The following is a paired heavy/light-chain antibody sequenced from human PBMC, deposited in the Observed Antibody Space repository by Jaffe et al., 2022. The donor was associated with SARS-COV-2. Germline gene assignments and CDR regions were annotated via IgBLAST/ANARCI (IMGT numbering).Light chain of an antibody. CDR2: AAS. CDR1: QTVSSY. CDR3: EQYYSYPPT. Sequence: AIRMTQSPSSFSASTGDRVTITCRASQTVSSYLAWYQQKPGKAPELLIYAASTLQSGVPSRFSGSGSGTDFALTISCLQSEDFATYFCEQYYSYPPTFGQGTKLEIK. J-gene: IGKJ2*01. V-gene: IGKV1-8*01.
Heavy chain of an antibody. V-gene: IGHV3-23*01. CDR3: ARSVRSSGWDAAFDL. CDR2: VSGSGATT. D-gene: IGHD6-19*01. CDR1: GFTFSSYA. J-gene: IGHJ3*01. Sequence: QLLESGGDLAQPGGSLGLSCVVSGFTFSSYAMGWVRRAPGKGLEWVSSVSGSGATTYYADSVKDRFIISRDNSKNTLYLQMSSLRVEDTALYHCARSVRSSGWDAAFDLWGQGTMVTVSS.